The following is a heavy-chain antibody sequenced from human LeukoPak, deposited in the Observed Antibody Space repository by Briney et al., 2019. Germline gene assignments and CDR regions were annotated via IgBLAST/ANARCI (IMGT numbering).Heavy chain of an antibody. CDR1: GVSISSSEW. CDR3: GKTDIYFNPIDY. V-gene: IGHV4-4*02. D-gene: IGHD3-9*01. J-gene: IGHJ4*02. CDR2: IHRDGRT. Sequence: KPSGTLSLTCAVSGVSISSSEWWIWVRPPPGQGLEWIGEIHRDGRTRYNPSLKSRVTMSIDYSKNQFSLKVSSVTAADTAIYYCGKTDIYFNPIDYWGPGSLVTVSS.